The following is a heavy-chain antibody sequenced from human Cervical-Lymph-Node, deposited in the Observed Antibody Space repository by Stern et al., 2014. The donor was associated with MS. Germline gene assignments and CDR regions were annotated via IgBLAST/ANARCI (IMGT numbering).Heavy chain of an antibody. V-gene: IGHV3-33*01. J-gene: IGHJ5*02. CDR2: IWPDVSHK. CDR3: VRDRGEVASGEYLFDP. CDR1: GFTFSNYG. D-gene: IGHD1-26*01. Sequence: VQLVESGGGAVQPGRSLRLSCAASGFTFSNYGMHWVRQPPGKGLEWAAIIWPDVSHKYYGYSVKGRFTISRDNSKNTLYLQMSSLRVEDTGVYYCVRDRGEVASGEYLFDPWGQGTPVIVSS.